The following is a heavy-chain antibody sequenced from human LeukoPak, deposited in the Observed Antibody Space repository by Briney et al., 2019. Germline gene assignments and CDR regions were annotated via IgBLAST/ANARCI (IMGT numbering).Heavy chain of an antibody. CDR2: IYYSGST. CDR3: ARHGYCNGGSCYWDY. CDR1: GGSISPFY. J-gene: IGHJ4*02. D-gene: IGHD2-15*01. Sequence: SETLSLTCTVSGGSISPFYWSWIRQPPGKGLEWIAYIYYSGSTAYNPSLKSRVAISVDTSNNQVSLKLSSVTAADTAVYYCARHGYCNGGSCYWDYWGQGTLVTVSS. V-gene: IGHV4-59*08.